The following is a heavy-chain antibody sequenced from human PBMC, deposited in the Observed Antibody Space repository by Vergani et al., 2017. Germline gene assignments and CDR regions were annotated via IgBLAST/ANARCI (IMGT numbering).Heavy chain of an antibody. J-gene: IGHJ1*01. Sequence: EVLLVESGGDLVQPGGSLRLSCEASGFNFQIYWMGWVRQTAEKGLEWVANIKQDGSEDYYVDSVKGRFTITRDNAKKFIYLQMNSLRADDTAVYYCVRISGGSAPYLHYWGQGTLVTVAS. CDR2: IKQDGSED. CDR1: GFNFQIYW. V-gene: IGHV3-7*01. D-gene: IGHD2-15*01. CDR3: VRISGGSAPYLHY.